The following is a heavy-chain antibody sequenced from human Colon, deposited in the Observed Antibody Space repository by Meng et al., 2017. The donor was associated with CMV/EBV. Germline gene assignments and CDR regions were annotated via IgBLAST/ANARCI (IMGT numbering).Heavy chain of an antibody. CDR3: ASVNFDYYYFKY. CDR2: IYYSGSA. Sequence: SETLSLTCIVSGGSISSDSYYWGWIRQPPGKGLEWIGSIYYSGSAYHNPSLKSRLTISVDTSKNQFALKLSSVTAADTAVYYCASVNFDYYYFKYWGQGALVTVSS. CDR1: GGSISSDSYY. D-gene: IGHD1-26*01. V-gene: IGHV4-39*01. J-gene: IGHJ4*01.